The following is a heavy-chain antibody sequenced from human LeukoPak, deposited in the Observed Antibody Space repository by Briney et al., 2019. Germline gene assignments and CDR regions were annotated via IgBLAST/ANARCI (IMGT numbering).Heavy chain of an antibody. D-gene: IGHD5-18*01. CDR2: ISSSGSTI. CDR1: GFTYSSYE. V-gene: IGHV3-48*03. J-gene: IGHJ4*02. CDR3: ARGYSYGGFDY. Sequence: PGGTLRLSCAASGFTYSSYEMNWVRKAPEKGREWVSYISSSGSTIYYADSVKGRFTISRDNAKNSLYLQMNSLRAEDTAVYYCARGYSYGGFDYWGQGTLVTVSS.